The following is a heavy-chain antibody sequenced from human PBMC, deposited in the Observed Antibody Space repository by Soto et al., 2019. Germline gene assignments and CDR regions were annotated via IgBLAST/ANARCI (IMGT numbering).Heavy chain of an antibody. V-gene: IGHV1-18*01. CDR2: VSTNDDRT. Sequence: SVKVSCKTSCYTFTSYGLAWLRQAPGQRPEWMGWVSTNDDRTNYARKFQGRVTMTTDRSTTTTSMELRSLGTDDTAVYYCARELNTESSAYYSFAFWGQGTLVTVSS. CDR1: CYTFTSYG. CDR3: ARELNTESSAYYSFAF. D-gene: IGHD3-22*01. J-gene: IGHJ4*02.